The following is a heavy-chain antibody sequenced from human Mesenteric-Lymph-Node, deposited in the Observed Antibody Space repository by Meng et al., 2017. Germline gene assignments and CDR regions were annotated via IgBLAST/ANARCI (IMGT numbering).Heavy chain of an antibody. V-gene: IGHV3-23*01. CDR3: VKGGRLQLDDG. CDR2: ISDRGSDT. D-gene: IGHD6-13*01. CDR1: GFTFSSFA. J-gene: IGHJ1*01. Sequence: GGSLRLSCAASGFTFSSFAMTWYRQAPGKGLEWVSSISDRGSDTYYLDSVRGRFTNSRDNSKNTVYLQLHVLRVDDTAVYYCVKGGRLQLDDGWGQGTLVTVSS.